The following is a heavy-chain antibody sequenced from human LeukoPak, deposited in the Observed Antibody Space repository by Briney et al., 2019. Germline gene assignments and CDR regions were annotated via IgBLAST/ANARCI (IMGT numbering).Heavy chain of an antibody. CDR3: ARAWDDFSSGYYTGFDY. Sequence: ASVKVSCKASGYTFTSYGISWVRQAPGQGLEWMGWISAYNGNTNYAQKLQGRVTMTTDTSTSTAYMELRSLRSDDTAVYYCARAWDDFSSGYYTGFDYWGQGTLVTVYS. V-gene: IGHV1-18*01. CDR1: GYTFTSYG. CDR2: ISAYNGNT. J-gene: IGHJ4*02. D-gene: IGHD3-3*01.